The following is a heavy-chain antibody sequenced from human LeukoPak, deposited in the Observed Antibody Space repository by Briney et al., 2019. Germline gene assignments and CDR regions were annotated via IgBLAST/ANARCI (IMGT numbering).Heavy chain of an antibody. J-gene: IGHJ5*02. CDR1: GGSISSSSYY. D-gene: IGHD5-18*01. V-gene: IGHV4-39*07. CDR2: IYYSGST. Sequence: SETLSLTCTVSGGSISSSSYYWGWIRQPPGKGLEWIGSIYYSGSTYYNPSLKSRVTISVDTSKNQFSLKLSSVTAADTAVYYCAGTAMVRSLIFDPWGQGTLVTVSS. CDR3: AGTAMVRSLIFDP.